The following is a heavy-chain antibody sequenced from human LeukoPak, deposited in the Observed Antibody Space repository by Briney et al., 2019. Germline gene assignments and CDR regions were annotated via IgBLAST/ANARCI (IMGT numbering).Heavy chain of an antibody. V-gene: IGHV3-7*05. CDR1: GFTFSSYW. CDR2: IKQDGSEK. CDR3: ARDQRYCSSSSCPWEPFDY. J-gene: IGHJ4*02. D-gene: IGHD2-2*01. Sequence: GGSLRLSCTAPGFTFSSYWMSWVRQAPGKGLEWVANIKQDGSEKYYVDSVKGRFTISRDNAKNSLYLQMNSLRAEDTAVYYCARDQRYCSSSSCPWEPFDYWGQGTLVTVSS.